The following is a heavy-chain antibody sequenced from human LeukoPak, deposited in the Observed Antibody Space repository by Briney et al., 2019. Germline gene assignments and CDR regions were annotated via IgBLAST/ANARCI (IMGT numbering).Heavy chain of an antibody. J-gene: IGHJ4*02. V-gene: IGHV3-23*01. Sequence: GGSLRLSCAVSGITLSNYGMSWVRQAPGKGLEWVAGISDSGGRTNYADFVKGRFTISRDNPKNTIYLQMTSLRAEDTAVYFCAKRGVVIRVILVGFHKEAYYFDSWGQGALVTVSS. CDR1: GITLSNYG. CDR3: AKRGVVIRVILVGFHKEAYYFDS. CDR2: ISDSGGRT. D-gene: IGHD3-22*01.